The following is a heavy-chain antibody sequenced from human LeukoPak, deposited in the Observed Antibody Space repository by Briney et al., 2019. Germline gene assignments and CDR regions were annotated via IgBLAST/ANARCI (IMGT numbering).Heavy chain of an antibody. D-gene: IGHD2-15*01. CDR3: ARQIPEGANSGGSPYSFDY. J-gene: IGHJ4*02. CDR1: GYPSTSSS. CDR2: IFPGDSDT. Sequence: TPRLGSGYPSTSSSSGWVRQVPGKGRGGMGIIFPGDSDTKYSPSFQGQVTISADKSISTAYQQWSNLKASDTAMYYCARQIPEGANSGGSPYSFDYWGQGTLVTVSS. V-gene: IGHV5-51*01.